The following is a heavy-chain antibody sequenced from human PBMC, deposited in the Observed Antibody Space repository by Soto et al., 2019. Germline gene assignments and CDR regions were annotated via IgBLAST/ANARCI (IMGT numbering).Heavy chain of an antibody. J-gene: IGHJ4*02. CDR3: ARSGGLDRDFNY. CDR1: GYTFTNFG. Sequence: ASVKVSCKASGYTFTNFGISWVRQAPGQGLEWMGWISAYNGNTNYAQKFQGRVTMTTDTSTSTAYMQLSSLRSGDTAVYYCARSGGLDRDFNYWGQGSLVTVSS. CDR2: ISAYNGNT. V-gene: IGHV1-18*01. D-gene: IGHD2-15*01.